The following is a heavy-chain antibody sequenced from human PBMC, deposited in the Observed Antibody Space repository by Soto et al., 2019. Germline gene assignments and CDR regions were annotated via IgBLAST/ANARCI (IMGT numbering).Heavy chain of an antibody. CDR1: GGTLSDFG. Sequence: ASVKVSCKTSGGTLSDFGISWVRQAPGHGLEWMGGVIPIFSTSNYAPKFHGRVTFTADDSTAYMELSSLRSDDTAVYYCAKNSVTRARVDYYYGLDVWRQGTTVTVSS. CDR2: VIPIFSTS. V-gene: IGHV1-69*13. D-gene: IGHD4-17*01. CDR3: AKNSVTRARVDYYYGLDV. J-gene: IGHJ6*02.